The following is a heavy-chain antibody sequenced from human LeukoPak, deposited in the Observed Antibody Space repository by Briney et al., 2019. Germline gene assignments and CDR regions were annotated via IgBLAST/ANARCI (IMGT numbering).Heavy chain of an antibody. J-gene: IGHJ4*02. CDR3: ARAEVIVGTTGFDY. CDR2: INPSGGST. Sequence: ASVKVSCKASGYTFISYYMHWVRQAPGQGLEWMGIINPSGGSTNYAQRFQGRVTMTRDTSTSTVYMELSSLRSEDTAVYYCARAEVIVGTTGFDYWGQGTLVTVSS. V-gene: IGHV1-46*01. D-gene: IGHD1-26*01. CDR1: GYTFISYY.